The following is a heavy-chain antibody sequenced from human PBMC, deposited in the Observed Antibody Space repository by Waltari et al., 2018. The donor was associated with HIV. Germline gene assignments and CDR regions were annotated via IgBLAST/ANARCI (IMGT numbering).Heavy chain of an antibody. Sequence: QVQLVQSGAEVKRPGASVKVSCKASGYTFTNYYMHWVRQAPGKGLEWMGWIHPNSGDTKYAQKFQGRVTMTRDTSSSTAYLELSRLRSDDAALYYCALRGLKVDSSVYGPDYWGQGTLVTVSS. D-gene: IGHD3-22*01. CDR2: IHPNSGDT. CDR1: GYTFTNYY. V-gene: IGHV1-2*02. CDR3: ALRGLKVDSSVYGPDY. J-gene: IGHJ4*02.